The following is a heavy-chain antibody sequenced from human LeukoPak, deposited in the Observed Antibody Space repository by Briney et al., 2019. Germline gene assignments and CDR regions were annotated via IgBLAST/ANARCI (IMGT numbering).Heavy chain of an antibody. CDR3: AKEIWPTVTTPGHTHFDY. J-gene: IGHJ4*02. CDR2: VRYDGSNK. V-gene: IGHV3-30*02. Sequence: GGSLRLSCAASGFTFSIYGMHWVRQAPGEGLEWVAFVRYDGSNKYYADSVKGRFTISRDNSKNTLCLQMNSLRAEDTAVYYCAKEIWPTVTTPGHTHFDYWGQGTLVTVSS. CDR1: GFTFSIYG. D-gene: IGHD4-17*01.